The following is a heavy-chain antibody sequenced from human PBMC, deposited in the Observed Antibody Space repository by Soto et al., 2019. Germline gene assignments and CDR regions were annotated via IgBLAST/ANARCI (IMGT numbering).Heavy chain of an antibody. CDR1: GFTFTDYY. CDR3: ARERAPDIRFDS. V-gene: IGHV3-11*01. Sequence: QVQLVESGGGLVKPGGSLRLSCAASGFTFTDYYMSWIRQIPGKGLEWISYISVRGDVIHYIDSVKGRFTISRDNAKNSVFLQMDSLRVEDSAIYDCARERAPDIRFDSWGQGTLVTVSS. CDR2: ISVRGDVI. J-gene: IGHJ5*01. D-gene: IGHD5-12*01.